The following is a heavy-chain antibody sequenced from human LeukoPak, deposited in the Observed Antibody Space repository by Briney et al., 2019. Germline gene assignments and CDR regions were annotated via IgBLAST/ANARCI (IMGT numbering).Heavy chain of an antibody. Sequence: GGSLRLSCAASGFTFGSYAMHWVRQAPGKGLEWVSHITASGTAMFYADSVKGRFAISRDNAKNSLYLQMNSLRDEDTAVYYCASSGSYRFDYWGQGTLVTVSS. J-gene: IGHJ4*02. D-gene: IGHD1-26*01. CDR2: ITASGTAM. V-gene: IGHV3-48*02. CDR3: ASSGSYRFDY. CDR1: GFTFGSYA.